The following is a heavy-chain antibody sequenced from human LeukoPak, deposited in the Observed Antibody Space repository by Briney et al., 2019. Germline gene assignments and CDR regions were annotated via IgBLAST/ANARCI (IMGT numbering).Heavy chain of an antibody. D-gene: IGHD2-2*02. CDR1: GGSISSSSYY. CDR3: ARLGYCSSTSCYTGFYYYYYMDV. CDR2: INHSGST. Sequence: SETLSLTCTVSGGSISSSSYYWSWIRQPPGKGLEWIGEINHSGSTNYNPSLKSRVTISVDTSKNQFSLKLSSVTAADTAVYYCARLGYCSSTSCYTGFYYYYYMDVWGKGTTVTVSS. J-gene: IGHJ6*03. V-gene: IGHV4-39*07.